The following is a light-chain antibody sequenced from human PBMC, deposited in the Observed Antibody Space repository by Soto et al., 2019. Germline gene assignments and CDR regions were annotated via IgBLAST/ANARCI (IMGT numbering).Light chain of an antibody. V-gene: IGKV1-5*03. J-gene: IGKJ2*01. Sequence: DIQMTQSPSTLSASVGDRVTITCRASQSINTWLAWYQQKPGKAPKLLIYKASSLGCGVPSRFSGSGSGTDCPLTINSLQPDDFAIYYCQQYNSHSSYTFGQGTKLEIK. CDR3: QQYNSHSSYT. CDR1: QSINTW. CDR2: KAS.